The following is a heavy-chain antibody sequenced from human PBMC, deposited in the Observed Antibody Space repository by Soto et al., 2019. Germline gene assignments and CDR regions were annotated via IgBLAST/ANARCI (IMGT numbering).Heavy chain of an antibody. Sequence: SETLSLTCTVSGGSVSSGSYYWSWIRQPPGKGLEWIGYIYYSGSTNYNPSLKSRVTISVDTSKNQFSLKLSSVTAADTAVYYCARESRKVAITWRQGTLVTVSS. D-gene: IGHD6-13*01. CDR3: ARESRKVAIT. J-gene: IGHJ5*02. CDR1: GGSVSSGSYY. CDR2: IYYSGST. V-gene: IGHV4-61*01.